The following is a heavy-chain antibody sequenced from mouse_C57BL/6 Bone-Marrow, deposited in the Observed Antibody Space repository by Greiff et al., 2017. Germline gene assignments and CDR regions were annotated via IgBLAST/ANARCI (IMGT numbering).Heavy chain of an antibody. V-gene: IGHV5-9-1*02. CDR1: GFTFSSYA. J-gene: IGHJ3*01. Sequence: EVQLQEPGEGLVKPGGSLKLSCAASGFTFSSYAMSWVRQTPEKRLEWVAYISSGGDYTYYADTVKGRFTFSRDNARNTLYLQMSSLKSEDTAVYYCSRDGNPWFAYWGQGTLVTVSA. D-gene: IGHD2-3*01. CDR3: SRDGNPWFAY. CDR2: ISSGGDYT.